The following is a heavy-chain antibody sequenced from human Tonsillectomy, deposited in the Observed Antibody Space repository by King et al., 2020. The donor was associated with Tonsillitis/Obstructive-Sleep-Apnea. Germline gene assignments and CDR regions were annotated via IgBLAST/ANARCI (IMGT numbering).Heavy chain of an antibody. Sequence: VQLVESGGGLVKPGGSLRLYCAASGFSFSAYAMTWVRRAPGKGLEWVSSISGDGGYIYYADSVRGRFTISRDNAKNSLYLQMDSLRAEDTAVYYCARPSYGSGVYYYFYMDVWGKGTTVAVS. CDR2: ISGDGGYI. CDR3: ARPSYGSGVYYYFYMDV. V-gene: IGHV3-21*01. D-gene: IGHD3-10*01. CDR1: GFSFSAYA. J-gene: IGHJ6*03.